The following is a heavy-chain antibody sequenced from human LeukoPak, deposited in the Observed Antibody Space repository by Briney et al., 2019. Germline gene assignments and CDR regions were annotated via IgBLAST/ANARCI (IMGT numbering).Heavy chain of an antibody. Sequence: EASVKASCKASGYTFTNYAMNWVRQAPGQGLEWMGWINTNTGNPTYAQGFTGRFVFSLDTSVSTAYLQISSLKAEDTAMYYCARERRSSSPGEQQLVRAFDIWGQGTMVTVSS. D-gene: IGHD6-13*01. V-gene: IGHV7-4-1*02. CDR1: GYTFTNYA. CDR2: INTNTGNP. J-gene: IGHJ3*02. CDR3: ARERRSSSPGEQQLVRAFDI.